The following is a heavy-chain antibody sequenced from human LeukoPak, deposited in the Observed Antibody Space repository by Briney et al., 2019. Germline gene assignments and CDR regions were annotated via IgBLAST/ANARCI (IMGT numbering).Heavy chain of an antibody. J-gene: IGHJ4*02. CDR2: IYHTGTT. CDR3: ARQGYSGSSTFDY. V-gene: IGHV4-59*08. Sequence: PSETLSLTCIVSGGSIETYYWSWIRQPPGKGLEWIGYIYHTGTTNYKSSLKSRVTMSVDTSKNQISLRLSSVTVADTAVYYCARQGYSGSSTFDYWGQGTLVTVSS. D-gene: IGHD6-19*01. CDR1: GGSIETYY.